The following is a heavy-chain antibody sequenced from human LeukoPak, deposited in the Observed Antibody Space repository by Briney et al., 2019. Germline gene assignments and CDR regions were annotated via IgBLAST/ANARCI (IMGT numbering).Heavy chain of an antibody. Sequence: SVKVSCKASGFTFTSSAMQWVRQARGQRLEWIGWIVVGSGNTNYAQKFQERVTITRDMSTSTAYMELSSLRSEDTAVYYCARVRYRLAETYIDYWGQGTLVTVSS. CDR1: GFTFTSSA. J-gene: IGHJ4*02. CDR3: ARVRYRLAETYIDY. V-gene: IGHV1-58*02. CDR2: IVVGSGNT. D-gene: IGHD3-16*01.